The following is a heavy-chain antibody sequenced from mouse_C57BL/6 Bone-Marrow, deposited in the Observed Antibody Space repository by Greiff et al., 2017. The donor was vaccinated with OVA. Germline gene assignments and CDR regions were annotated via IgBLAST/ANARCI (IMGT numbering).Heavy chain of an antibody. V-gene: IGHV14-2*01. J-gene: IGHJ4*01. CDR1: GFNIKDYY. CDR2: IDPEDGET. CDR3: ARGRSGYEYYAMDY. Sequence: EVQRVESGAELVKPGASVKLSCTASGFNIKDYYMHWVKQRTEQGLEWIGRIDPEDGETKYAPKFQGKATITADTSSNTAYLQLSSLTSEDTAVYYGARGRSGYEYYAMDYWGQGTSVTVSS. D-gene: IGHD3-2*02.